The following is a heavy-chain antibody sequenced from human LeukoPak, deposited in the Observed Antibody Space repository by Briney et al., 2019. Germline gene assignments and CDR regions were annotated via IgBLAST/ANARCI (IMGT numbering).Heavy chain of an antibody. J-gene: IGHJ3*02. Sequence: ASVKASCKASGYTFTSYGISWVRQAPGQGLEWMGWISAYNGNTNYAQKLQGRVTMTTDTSTSTAYMELRSLRSDDTAVYYCASPVPVGATTDAFDIWGQGTMVTVSS. CDR2: ISAYNGNT. V-gene: IGHV1-18*01. CDR3: ASPVPVGATTDAFDI. CDR1: GYTFTSYG. D-gene: IGHD1-26*01.